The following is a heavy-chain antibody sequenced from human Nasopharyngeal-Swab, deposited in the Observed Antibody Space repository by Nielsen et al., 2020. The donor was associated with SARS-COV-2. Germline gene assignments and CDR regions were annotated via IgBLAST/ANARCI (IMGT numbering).Heavy chain of an antibody. J-gene: IGHJ6*02. CDR3: ARDGLDYDFWSAYFMDV. CDR1: GFTFDDYA. D-gene: IGHD3-3*01. V-gene: IGHV3-69-1*01. Sequence: GESLKISCAASGFTFDDYAMHWVRQAPGKGLEWVSSISSSSYIYYADSVKGRFTISRDNAKNSLYLQMNSLRAEDTAVYYCARDGLDYDFWSAYFMDVWGQGTTVTVSS. CDR2: ISSSSYI.